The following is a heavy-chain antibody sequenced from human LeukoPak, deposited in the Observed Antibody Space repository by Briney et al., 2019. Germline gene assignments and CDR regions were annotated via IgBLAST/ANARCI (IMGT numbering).Heavy chain of an antibody. CDR1: GGSFSGYC. J-gene: IGHJ4*02. CDR3: ASGRGELSDY. D-gene: IGHD3-16*02. CDR2: INHSGST. Sequence: SETLSLTCAVYGGSFSGYCWSWIRQPPGKGLEWIGEINHSGSTNYNPSLKSRVTISVDTSKNQFSLKLSSVTAADTAVYYCASGRGELSDYWGQGTLVTVSS. V-gene: IGHV4-34*01.